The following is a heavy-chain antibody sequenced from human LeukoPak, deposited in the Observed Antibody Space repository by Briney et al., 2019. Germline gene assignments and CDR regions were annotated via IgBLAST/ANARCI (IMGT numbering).Heavy chain of an antibody. CDR2: ITPSGGGT. CDR1: GFTFSSSA. CDR3: ARFGPPNCSGGSCLFDY. V-gene: IGHV3-23*01. D-gene: IGHD2-15*01. Sequence: GGSLRLSCAASGFTFSSSALSWVRQAAGKGLEWVSAITPSGGGTFYADSVKGRFTISRDNSANTLFLQMNSLRAEDTAVYYCARFGPPNCSGGSCLFDYWGQGTLVTVSS. J-gene: IGHJ4*02.